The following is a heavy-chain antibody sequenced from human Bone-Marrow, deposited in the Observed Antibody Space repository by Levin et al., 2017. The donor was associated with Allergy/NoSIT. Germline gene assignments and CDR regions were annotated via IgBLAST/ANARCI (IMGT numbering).Heavy chain of an antibody. V-gene: IGHV3-30*04. CDR3: ASRGTSHDGFDY. CDR1: GFTFSSYA. J-gene: IGHJ4*02. CDR2: ISYDGSNK. D-gene: IGHD2-2*01. Sequence: PGGSLRLSCAASGFTFSSYAMHWVRQAPGKGLEWVAVISYDGSNKYYADSVKGRFTISRDNSKNTLYLQMNSLRAEDTAVYYCASRGTSHDGFDYWGQGTLVTVSS.